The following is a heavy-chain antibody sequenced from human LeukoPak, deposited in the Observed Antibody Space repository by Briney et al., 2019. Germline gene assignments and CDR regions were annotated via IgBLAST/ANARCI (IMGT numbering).Heavy chain of an antibody. CDR3: ARGGGPFWYFDL. Sequence: GGSLRLSCAASGFTFSSYAMSWVRQAPGKGLEWVSAISGSGGSTYYADSVKGRFTISRDNSKNTLYLQMNSLRAEDTAIYYCARGGGPFWYFDLWGRGTLVTVSS. J-gene: IGHJ2*01. CDR1: GFTFSSYA. D-gene: IGHD4-23*01. V-gene: IGHV3-23*01. CDR2: ISGSGGST.